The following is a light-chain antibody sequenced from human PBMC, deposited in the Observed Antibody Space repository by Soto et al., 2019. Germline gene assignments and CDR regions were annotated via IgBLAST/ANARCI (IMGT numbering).Light chain of an antibody. CDR1: QSVSRF. J-gene: IGKJ2*01. CDR3: QQRSSWPPYT. CDR2: DAS. Sequence: EIVLTQSPATLSLSPGDRATLSCRASQSVSRFLAWYQQKPGQAPRLLIYDASNRATGVPARFSGSGSETDFTLTISSLEPEDFAVYYCQQRSSWPPYTFGQGTKLE. V-gene: IGKV3-11*01.